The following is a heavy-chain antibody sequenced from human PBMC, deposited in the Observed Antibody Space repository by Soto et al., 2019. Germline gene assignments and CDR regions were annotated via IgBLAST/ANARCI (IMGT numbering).Heavy chain of an antibody. Sequence: QITLKESGPTLVKPTQTLTLTCSFSGFLLSTSGRGVGWIRQPPGKAREWLAVIYWNDDERYSPALKNRVTISKNTYKNQVVLTMTNMDPVDTATYYCAHRGYGDYPRDNWFDPWGQGTLVTVSS. CDR3: AHRGYGDYPRDNWFDP. CDR1: GFLLSTSGRG. D-gene: IGHD4-17*01. CDR2: IYWNDDE. J-gene: IGHJ5*02. V-gene: IGHV2-5*01.